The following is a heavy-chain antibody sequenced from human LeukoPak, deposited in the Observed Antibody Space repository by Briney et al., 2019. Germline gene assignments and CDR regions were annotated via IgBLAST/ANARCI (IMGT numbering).Heavy chain of an antibody. CDR3: AKVRGGYSYGDNWFDS. D-gene: IGHD5-18*01. Sequence: SETLSLTCAVYGGSFSGYYWSWIRQPPGKGLEWIGEINHSGSTNYNPSLKSRVTISVDTSKNQFSLKLSSVTAADTAVYYCAKVRGGYSYGDNWFDSWGQGTLVTVFS. CDR2: INHSGST. V-gene: IGHV4-34*01. J-gene: IGHJ5*01. CDR1: GGSFSGYY.